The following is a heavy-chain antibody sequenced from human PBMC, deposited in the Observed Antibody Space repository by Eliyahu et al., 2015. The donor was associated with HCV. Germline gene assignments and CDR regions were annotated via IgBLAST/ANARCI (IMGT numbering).Heavy chain of an antibody. Sequence: QMVESGXXLVQPGXSLXXSCAAXGFIFEDYGMQWVRQVPGKGLGWXSGISWNXETIAYADSVRGRFTISRDNARKSLYLQVTSLRPEDTALYYCARTRKGPGAPFESWGQGTLVTVSS. CDR1: GFIFEDYG. CDR2: ISWNXETI. J-gene: IGHJ4*02. D-gene: IGHD1-26*01. V-gene: IGHV3-9*01. CDR3: ARTRKGPGAPFES.